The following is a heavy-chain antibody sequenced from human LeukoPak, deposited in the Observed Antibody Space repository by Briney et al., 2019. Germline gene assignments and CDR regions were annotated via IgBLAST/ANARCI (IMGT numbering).Heavy chain of an antibody. CDR3: ARAPRDSSGWYPFDY. CDR1: GDSVSNGHYY. J-gene: IGHJ4*02. V-gene: IGHV4-61*01. Sequence: SETLSLTCTVSGDSVSNGHYYWSWIRQPPGKGLEWIGYIYYSGSTNYNPSLKIRITISVDTSKNQFSLKLSSVTAADTAVYYCARAPRDSSGWYPFDYWGQGTLHTVSS. CDR2: IYYSGST. D-gene: IGHD6-19*01.